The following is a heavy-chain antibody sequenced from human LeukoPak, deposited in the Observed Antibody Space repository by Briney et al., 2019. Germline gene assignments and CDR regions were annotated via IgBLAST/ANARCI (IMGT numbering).Heavy chain of an antibody. D-gene: IGHD3-22*01. CDR1: GFTFSSYG. CDR2: IRYDGSNK. Sequence: GGSLRLSCAASGFTFSSYGMHWVRQAPGKGLEWVAFIRYDGSNKYYADSVKGRFTISRDNSKNTLYLQMNSLRAEDTAVYYCAKGPYYYDSSGYYGRSWGQGTLVTVSS. V-gene: IGHV3-30*02. J-gene: IGHJ5*02. CDR3: AKGPYYYDSSGYYGRS.